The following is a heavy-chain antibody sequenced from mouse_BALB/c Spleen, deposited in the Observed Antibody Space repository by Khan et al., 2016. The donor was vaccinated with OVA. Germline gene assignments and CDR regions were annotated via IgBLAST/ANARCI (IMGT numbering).Heavy chain of an antibody. V-gene: IGHV5-6*01. J-gene: IGHJ3*01. CDR1: GFTFSSYS. CDR2: ISSGGDYT. D-gene: IGHD4-1*01. Sequence: EVELVESGGDLVKPGGSLKLSCAASGFTFSSYSMSWVRQTPDKRLEWVASISSGGDYTYYPDIVKGRFNISRDNAKNTLYLEMSSLKSEDTAMYYLASHLTGSFAYWGQGTLVTVSA. CDR3: ASHLTGSFAY.